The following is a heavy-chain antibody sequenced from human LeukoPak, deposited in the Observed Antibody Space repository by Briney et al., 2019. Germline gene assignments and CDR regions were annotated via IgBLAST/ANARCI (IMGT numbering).Heavy chain of an antibody. D-gene: IGHD3-10*01. V-gene: IGHV3-23*01. CDR2: ISGSGGST. Sequence: PGGSLRLSCAASGFTFSSYAMSWVRQAPGKGLEWVSSISGSGGSTYYADSVKGLFTISRDNSKNTLYLQMNSLRAEVTAVYYCAKRMIRGVNHDAFDLWGQGTMVTVSS. CDR3: AKRMIRGVNHDAFDL. J-gene: IGHJ3*01. CDR1: GFTFSSYA.